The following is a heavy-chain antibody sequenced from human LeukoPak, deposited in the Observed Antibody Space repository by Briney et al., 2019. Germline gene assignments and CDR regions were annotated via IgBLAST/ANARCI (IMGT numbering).Heavy chain of an antibody. Sequence: GGSLRLSCAASGFTFSSYAMSWVRQAPGKGLEWVSSISSSSSYIYYADSVKGRFTISRDNAKNSLYLQMNSLRAEDTAVYYCARTEGSGYSFFDYWGQGTLVTVSS. CDR2: ISSSSSYI. J-gene: IGHJ4*02. V-gene: IGHV3-21*01. D-gene: IGHD3-3*01. CDR3: ARTEGSGYSFFDY. CDR1: GFTFSSYA.